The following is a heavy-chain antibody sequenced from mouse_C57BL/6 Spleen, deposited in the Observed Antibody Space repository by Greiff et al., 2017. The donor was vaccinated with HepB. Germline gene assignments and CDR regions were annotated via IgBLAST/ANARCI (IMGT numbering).Heavy chain of an antibody. V-gene: IGHV1-72*01. CDR1: GYTFTSYW. J-gene: IGHJ2*01. CDR2: IDPNSGGT. Sequence: QVHVKQSGAELVKPGASVKLSCKASGYTFTSYWMHWVKQRPGRGLEWIGRIDPNSGGTKYNEKFKSKATLTVDKPSSTAYMQLSSLTSEDSAVYYCARGFGYGSSPGYFDYWGQGTTLTVSS. D-gene: IGHD1-1*01. CDR3: ARGFGYGSSPGYFDY.